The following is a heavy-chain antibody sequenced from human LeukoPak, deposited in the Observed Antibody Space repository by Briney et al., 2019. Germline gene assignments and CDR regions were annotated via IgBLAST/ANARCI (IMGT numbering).Heavy chain of an antibody. D-gene: IGHD2-2*01. Sequence: GGALRLSCAASGFTFSSYSMNWVRQAPGKGLEWVSSISSSSSYIYYADSVKGRFNISRDNAKNSLYLQINSLRAEDTAVYYCARFGYCSSTSCPGDALDIWGQGTMVTVSS. J-gene: IGHJ3*02. CDR1: GFTFSSYS. V-gene: IGHV3-21*01. CDR2: ISSSSSYI. CDR3: ARFGYCSSTSCPGDALDI.